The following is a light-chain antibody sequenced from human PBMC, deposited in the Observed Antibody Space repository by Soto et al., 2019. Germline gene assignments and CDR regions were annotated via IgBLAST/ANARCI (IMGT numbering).Light chain of an antibody. CDR1: QSVNNDY. V-gene: IGKV3-20*01. J-gene: IGKJ1*01. CDR3: QQYGSSPWT. Sequence: EIVLTQSPGTLSLSPGERAALSCRASQSVNNDYLAWYHQKPGRAPRLVIYGASKRATGIPDRFSGSGSGTDFTLTISRLEPEDFAVYYCQQYGSSPWTFGKGTNVEI. CDR2: GAS.